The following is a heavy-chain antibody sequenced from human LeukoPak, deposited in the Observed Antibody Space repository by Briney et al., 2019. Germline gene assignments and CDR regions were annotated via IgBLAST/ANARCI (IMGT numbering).Heavy chain of an antibody. J-gene: IGHJ4*02. Sequence: GGSLRLSCAASGFTFSNYAMSWVRQAPGKGLEWISAVSGSGDRTYYAGSVKGRFTISRDNSKNIVYLQVNSLTADDTAVYYCARETSSVHSNAGPPFDYWGQGTLVTVSS. CDR1: GFTFSNYA. D-gene: IGHD2-15*01. CDR3: ARETSSVHSNAGPPFDY. CDR2: VSGSGDRT. V-gene: IGHV3-23*01.